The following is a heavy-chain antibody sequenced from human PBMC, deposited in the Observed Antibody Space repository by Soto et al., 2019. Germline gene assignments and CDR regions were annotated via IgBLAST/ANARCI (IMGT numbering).Heavy chain of an antibody. J-gene: IGHJ5*02. CDR1: GGSISSGGYS. D-gene: IGHD2-2*01. CDR3: ARELGCTSFWTWFDP. CDR2: IYHSGST. Sequence: SETLSLTCAVSGGSISSGGYSWSWIRQPPGKGLEWIGYIYHSGSTYYNPSLKSRVTISVDRSKNQFSLKLSTVTAADTAVYYCARELGCTSFWTWFDPWGQGTLVTVSS. V-gene: IGHV4-30-2*01.